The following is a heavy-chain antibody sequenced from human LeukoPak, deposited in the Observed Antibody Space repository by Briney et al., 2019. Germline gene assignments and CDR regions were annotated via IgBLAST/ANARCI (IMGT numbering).Heavy chain of an antibody. J-gene: IGHJ4*02. CDR1: GYTFTDYY. V-gene: IGHV1-2*06. Sequence: ASVKVSCKASGYTFTDYYIYWVRQAPGQGLEWMGRINPNSGDTNYAQKFQGSVTMTRDTSISTAYMELSRLTSDDTAVYYCASHFNYYDSSGYFGHFDYWGQGTLVTVSS. CDR3: ASHFNYYDSSGYFGHFDY. CDR2: INPNSGDT. D-gene: IGHD3-22*01.